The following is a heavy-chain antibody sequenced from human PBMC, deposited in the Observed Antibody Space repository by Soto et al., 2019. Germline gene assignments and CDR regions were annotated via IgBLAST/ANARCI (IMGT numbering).Heavy chain of an antibody. D-gene: IGHD4-17*01. CDR1: GFTVTRNY. J-gene: IGHJ4*02. V-gene: IGHV3-53*02. CDR2: IYSGGNT. CDR3: ARWDGYGDV. Sequence: EVHVVETGGGLIQPGGSLRLSCAASGFTVTRNYMNWVRQAPGKGLEWVSVIYSGGNTYYADSVKGRFTISRDNSKNTVYLQMNSLRVEDTAVYYCARWDGYGDVWGQGTLVTVSS.